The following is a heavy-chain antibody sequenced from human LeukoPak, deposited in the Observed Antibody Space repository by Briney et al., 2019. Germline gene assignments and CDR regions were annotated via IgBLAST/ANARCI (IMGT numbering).Heavy chain of an antibody. CDR1: GYTFTDYY. Sequence: ASVKVSCKASGYTFTDYYVHWVRQAPGQGLEWMGWIIPKSGDTTYAQKFQGRVTMTRDTSRNTAYMELSRLRSDDTAVYYCARQIQLWLSVYYYYMDVWGKGTTVTVSS. CDR2: IIPKSGDT. D-gene: IGHD5-18*01. CDR3: ARQIQLWLSVYYYYMDV. J-gene: IGHJ6*03. V-gene: IGHV1-2*02.